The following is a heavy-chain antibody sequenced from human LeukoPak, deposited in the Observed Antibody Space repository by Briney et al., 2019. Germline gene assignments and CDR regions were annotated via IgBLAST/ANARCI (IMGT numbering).Heavy chain of an antibody. CDR2: ISSTGNTI. CDR1: GFTFSSYE. Sequence: GGSLRLSCAASGFTFSSYEMNWVRQAPGKGLEWLSYISSTGNTIYYADSVKGRFTISRDNSKNSLYLQMNSLRAEDTAVYYCARGPNYYSRSSHFDYWGQGTLVTVSS. V-gene: IGHV3-48*03. CDR3: ARGPNYYSRSSHFDY. J-gene: IGHJ4*02. D-gene: IGHD6-6*01.